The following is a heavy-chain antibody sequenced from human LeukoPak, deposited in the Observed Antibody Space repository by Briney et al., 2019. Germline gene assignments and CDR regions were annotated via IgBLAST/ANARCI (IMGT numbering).Heavy chain of an antibody. CDR1: GGTFSSYA. Sequence: SVKVSCKASGGTFSSYAISWVRQAPGQGLEWMGRIIPILGIANYAQKFQGRVTITADKSTSTAYMEPSSLRSEDTAVYYCARALRRGLLPGNSGWGQGTLVTVSS. CDR3: ARALRRGLLPGNSG. J-gene: IGHJ4*02. CDR2: IIPILGIA. V-gene: IGHV1-69*04. D-gene: IGHD2-2*01.